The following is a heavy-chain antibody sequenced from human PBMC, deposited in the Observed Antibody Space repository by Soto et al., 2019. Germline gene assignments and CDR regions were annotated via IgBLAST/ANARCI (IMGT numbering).Heavy chain of an antibody. J-gene: IGHJ4*02. Sequence: GGSLRLSCAASGFTFSTYWMSCVRQAPGKGLEWLANIKQDGSEKYYVDSVKGRFTISRDNAKNSLYLQMNSLRVEDTAVYYCARVPTIFGVVITSDYWGQGTLVTVSS. CDR2: IKQDGSEK. V-gene: IGHV3-7*03. D-gene: IGHD3-3*01. CDR3: ARVPTIFGVVITSDY. CDR1: GFTFSTYW.